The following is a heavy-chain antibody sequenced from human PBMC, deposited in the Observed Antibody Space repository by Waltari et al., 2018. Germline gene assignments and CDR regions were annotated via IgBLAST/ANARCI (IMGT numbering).Heavy chain of an antibody. CDR3: ARVRGGKAYCGGDCYIDY. J-gene: IGHJ4*02. Sequence: QVQLQQWGAGLLKPSETLSLTCAVYGGSFSGYYWSWIRQPPGKGLEWIGEINHSGSTNYNPSLKSRVTISVDTSKNQFSLKLSSVTAADTAVYYCARVRGGKAYCGGDCYIDYWGQGTLVTVSS. D-gene: IGHD2-21*01. CDR1: GGSFSGYY. V-gene: IGHV4-34*01. CDR2: INHSGST.